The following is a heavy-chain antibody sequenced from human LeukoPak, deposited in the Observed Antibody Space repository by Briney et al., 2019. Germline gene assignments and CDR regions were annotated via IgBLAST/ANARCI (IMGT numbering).Heavy chain of an antibody. CDR2: INPSGGGP. J-gene: IGHJ5*02. CDR3: VRAGYWAATGYATT. Sequence: ASVKVSXKASGYTFTSYYMHWVRQAPGQGLEWMGIINPSGGGPTYAQKFQGRVTMTRDTSTSTVYMALSSLTSEDTAVYYCVRAGYWAATGYATTWGQGTLVTVSS. CDR1: GYTFTSYY. V-gene: IGHV1-46*03. D-gene: IGHD6-13*01.